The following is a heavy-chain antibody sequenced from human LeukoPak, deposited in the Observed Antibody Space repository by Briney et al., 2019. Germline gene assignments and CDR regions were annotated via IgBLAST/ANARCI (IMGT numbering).Heavy chain of an antibody. J-gene: IGHJ4*02. Sequence: GGSLRLSCAASGFTFDDYGMSWVHQAPGKGLEWVSGINWNGGSTGYADSVKGRFTISRDNAKNSLYLQMNSLRAEDTALYHCARDRRTYYYDSSGYYSTGPFDYWGQGTLVTVSS. CDR2: INWNGGST. V-gene: IGHV3-20*01. D-gene: IGHD3-22*01. CDR1: GFTFDDYG. CDR3: ARDRRTYYYDSSGYYSTGPFDY.